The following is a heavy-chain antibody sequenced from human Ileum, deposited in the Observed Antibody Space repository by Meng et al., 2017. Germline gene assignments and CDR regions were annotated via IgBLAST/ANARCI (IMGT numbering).Heavy chain of an antibody. Sequence: HVPPQESRPGLVRPSETLPLICTVSGGSVSRAGYQWGWIRQPPGKGLEWIGYASTNYNPSLKSRVTISLDTSRNQFSLSLSSVTAADTAVYYCARDHMGSLDYWGQGILVTVSS. J-gene: IGHJ4*02. CDR3: ARDHMGSLDY. V-gene: IGHV4-61*08. CDR2: AST. D-gene: IGHD1-26*01. CDR1: GGSVSRAGYQ.